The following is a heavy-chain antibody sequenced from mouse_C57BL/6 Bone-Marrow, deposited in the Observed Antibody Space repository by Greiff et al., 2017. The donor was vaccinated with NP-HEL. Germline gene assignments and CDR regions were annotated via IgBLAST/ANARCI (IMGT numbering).Heavy chain of an antibody. D-gene: IGHD1-1*01. V-gene: IGHV14-4*01. CDR3: TPNLSITTVAYYAMDY. CDR2: IDPENGDT. CDR1: GFNIKDDY. J-gene: IGHJ4*01. Sequence: EVKLMESGAELVRPGASVKLSCTASGFNIKDDYMHWVKQRPEQGLEWIGWIDPENGDTEYASKFQGKATITADTSSNTAYLQLSSLTSEDTAVYYCTPNLSITTVAYYAMDYWGQGTSVTVSS.